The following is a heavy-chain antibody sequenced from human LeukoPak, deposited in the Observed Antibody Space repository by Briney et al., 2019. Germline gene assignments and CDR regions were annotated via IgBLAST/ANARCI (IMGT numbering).Heavy chain of an antibody. D-gene: IGHD4-17*01. CDR2: IIPIFGTA. CDR1: GGTFSSYA. Sequence: ASVKVSCKASGGTFSSYAISWVRQAPGQGLEWMGGIIPIFGTANYAQKFQGRVTITADESTSTAYMELSSLRSEDTAVYYCARGDFTVTVAFDIWGQGQWSPSLQ. V-gene: IGHV1-69*01. CDR3: ARGDFTVTVAFDI. J-gene: IGHJ3*02.